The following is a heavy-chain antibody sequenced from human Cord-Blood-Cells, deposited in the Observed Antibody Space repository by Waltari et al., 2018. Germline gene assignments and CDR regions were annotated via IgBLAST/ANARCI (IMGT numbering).Heavy chain of an antibody. V-gene: IGHV5-51*01. CDR2: IYPGDSDT. D-gene: IGHD2-2*01. J-gene: IGHJ4*02. CDR1: GYSFTSYW. Sequence: EVQLVQSGAEVKKPGESLKISCKGSGYSFTSYWIGWVRQMPGKGLEWMGIIYPGDSDTRYSPSLQGQVTISAAKAISTAHLQWSRLTASDTAMYYCARHDVVVPAAIDYWGQGTLVTVSS. CDR3: ARHDVVVPAAIDY.